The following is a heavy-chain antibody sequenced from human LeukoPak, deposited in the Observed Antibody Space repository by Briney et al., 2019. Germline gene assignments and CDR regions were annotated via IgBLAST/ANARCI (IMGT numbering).Heavy chain of an antibody. CDR2: MNPNSGNT. D-gene: IGHD3-3*01. Sequence: ASVKVSCKASGYTFTSYDIDWVRQATGQGLEWMGWMNPNSGNTGHAQKFQGRVTITRNTSISTAYMELSSLRSEDTAVYYCARGPLFWSGYSDDAFDIWGQGTMVTVSS. J-gene: IGHJ3*02. CDR1: GYTFTSYD. CDR3: ARGPLFWSGYSDDAFDI. V-gene: IGHV1-8*03.